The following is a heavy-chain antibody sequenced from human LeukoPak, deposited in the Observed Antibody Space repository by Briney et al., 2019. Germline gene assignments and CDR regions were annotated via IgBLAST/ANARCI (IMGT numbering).Heavy chain of an antibody. CDR3: AKDRLRYCSGGSCYAFDY. J-gene: IGHJ4*02. D-gene: IGHD2-15*01. V-gene: IGHV3-74*01. CDR2: INTDGSVT. CDR1: GFTFSSYW. Sequence: GGSLRLSCAASGFTFSSYWIHWVRQAPGKGRVCVSRINTDGSVTSYADSVKGRFTISRDNAKNTLFLQMNSLGAEDTAVYYCAKDRLRYCSGGSCYAFDYWGQGTLVTVSS.